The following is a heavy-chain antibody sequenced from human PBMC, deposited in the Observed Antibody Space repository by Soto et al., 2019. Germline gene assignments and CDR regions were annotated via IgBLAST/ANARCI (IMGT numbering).Heavy chain of an antibody. J-gene: IGHJ4*02. D-gene: IGHD3-22*01. CDR2: INSDGSST. CDR3: AIRASYYDSSGYFDY. Sequence: EVQLVESGGGLVQPGGSLRLSCAASGFTFSSYWMHWVRQAPGKGLVWVSRINSDGSSTSYADSVKGRFTISRDNAKDTLYLQMNSLRAEDTAVYYCAIRASYYDSSGYFDYWGQGALVTVSS. CDR1: GFTFSSYW. V-gene: IGHV3-74*01.